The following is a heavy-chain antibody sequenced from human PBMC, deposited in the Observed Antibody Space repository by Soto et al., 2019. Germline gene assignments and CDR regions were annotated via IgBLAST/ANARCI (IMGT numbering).Heavy chain of an antibody. CDR2: INAGNGNT. Sequence: ASVKVSCKASGYTFTSYAMHWVRQAPGQRLEWMGWINAGNGNTKYSQKFQGRVTITRDTSASPAYMELSSLRSEDTAVYYCARSRTEKAAATAVRHYLLAYSGQGTLDTVSS. V-gene: IGHV1-3*01. J-gene: IGHJ4*02. CDR3: ARSRTEKAAATAVRHYLLAY. D-gene: IGHD3-10*01. CDR1: GYTFTSYA.